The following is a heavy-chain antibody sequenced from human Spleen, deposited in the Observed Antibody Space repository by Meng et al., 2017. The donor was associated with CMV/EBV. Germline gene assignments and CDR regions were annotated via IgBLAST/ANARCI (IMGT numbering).Heavy chain of an antibody. V-gene: IGHV4-30-4*08. CDR2: IYYSGST. D-gene: IGHD2-2*01. CDR1: SISSGDYY. Sequence: SISSGDYYWSWIRQPPGKGPEWIGYIYYSGSTYYNPSLKSRVTISVDTSKNQFSLKLSSVTAADTAVYYCARSYCSSTSCYLGWFDPWGQGTLVTVSS. CDR3: ARSYCSSTSCYLGWFDP. J-gene: IGHJ5*02.